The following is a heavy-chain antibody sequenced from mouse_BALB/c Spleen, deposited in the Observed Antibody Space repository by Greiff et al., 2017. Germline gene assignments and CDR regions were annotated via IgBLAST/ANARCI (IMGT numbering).Heavy chain of an antibody. D-gene: IGHD1-1*01. CDR1: GYSITSGYY. CDR3: ARWYYGLCAMDY. J-gene: IGHJ4*01. Sequence: EVQLQQSGPGLVKPSQSLSLTCSVTGYSITSGYYWYWIRQFPGNKLEWMGYISYDGSNNYNPSLKNRISITRDTSKNQFFLKLNSVTTEDTATYYCARWYYGLCAMDYWGQGTSVTVSS. CDR2: ISYDGSN. V-gene: IGHV3-6*02.